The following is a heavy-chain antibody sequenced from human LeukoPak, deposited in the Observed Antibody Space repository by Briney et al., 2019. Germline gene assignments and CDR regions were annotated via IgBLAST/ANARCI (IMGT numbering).Heavy chain of an antibody. Sequence: ASVKVSCKTSGYTFSTYDINWVRQAAGQGLEWMGWMNPNSGNTNYAQKLQGRVTMTTDTSTSTAYMELRSLRSDDTAVYYCARDSPTWDMVRGTRGDYWGQGTLVTVSS. J-gene: IGHJ4*02. CDR1: GYTFSTYD. D-gene: IGHD3-10*01. CDR3: ARDSPTWDMVRGTRGDY. CDR2: MNPNSGNT. V-gene: IGHV1-18*01.